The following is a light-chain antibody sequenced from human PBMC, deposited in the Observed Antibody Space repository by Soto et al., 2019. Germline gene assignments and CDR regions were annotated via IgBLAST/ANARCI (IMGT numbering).Light chain of an antibody. CDR1: QTLSNSF. J-gene: IGKJ5*01. CDR2: DTS. CDR3: QQDGTSEII. V-gene: IGKV3-20*01. Sequence: EIPSPHSPGFLSLSPRDRATLSCRASQTLSNSFIAWYQHKPGQAPRLLVYDTSTRATGIPDRYSGSGSGTDFTLTIIRLEPEDFAVFFCQQDGTSEIIFGQGTRLEI.